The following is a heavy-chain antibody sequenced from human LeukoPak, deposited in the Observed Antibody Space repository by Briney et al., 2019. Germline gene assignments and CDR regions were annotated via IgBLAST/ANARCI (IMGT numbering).Heavy chain of an antibody. CDR1: GFTFSGSA. V-gene: IGHV3-73*01. J-gene: IGHJ4*02. D-gene: IGHD3-22*01. Sequence: QPGGSLRLSCAASGFTFSGSAMHWVRQASGKGLEWVGRIRSKANSYATAYAASVKGRFTISRDDSKNTAYLQMNSLKTEDTAVYYRARDRAMIELDYWGQGTLVTVSS. CDR2: IRSKANSYAT. CDR3: ARDRAMIELDY.